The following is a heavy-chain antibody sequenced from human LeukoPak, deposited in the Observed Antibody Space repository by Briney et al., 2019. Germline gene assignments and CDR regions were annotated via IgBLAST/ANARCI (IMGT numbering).Heavy chain of an antibody. D-gene: IGHD1-26*01. J-gene: IGHJ6*02. CDR2: INHSGST. Sequence: SETLSLTCAVYGGSLSGYYWSWIRQPPGKGLEWIGEINHSGSTNYNPSLKSRVTISVDTSKNQFSLKLSSVTAADTAVYYCARVGSWGLMSYYGMDVWGQGTTVTVSS. CDR3: ARVGSWGLMSYYGMDV. V-gene: IGHV4-34*01. CDR1: GGSLSGYY.